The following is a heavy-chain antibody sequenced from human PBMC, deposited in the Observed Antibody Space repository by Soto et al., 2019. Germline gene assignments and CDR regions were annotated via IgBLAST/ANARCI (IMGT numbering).Heavy chain of an antibody. D-gene: IGHD3-22*01. CDR3: VKGVIEVVVTLNYYYGMDV. CDR1: GFTFSSYA. CDR2: ISSNGGST. J-gene: IGHJ6*02. V-gene: IGHV3-64D*08. Sequence: GGSLRLSCSASGFTFSSYAMHWVRQAPGKGLEYVSAISSNGGSTYYAESVKGRFTISRDNSKNTLYLQMSSLRAEDTAVYFCVKGVIEVVVTLNYYYGMDVWGQGTTVTVSS.